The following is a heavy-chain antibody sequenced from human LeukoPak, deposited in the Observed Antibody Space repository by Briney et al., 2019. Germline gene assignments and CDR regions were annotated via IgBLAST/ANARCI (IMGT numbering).Heavy chain of an antibody. Sequence: PSETLSLTCTVSGGSISSGSYYWGWIRQPPGKGLEWIGSIYYSGSTYYNPSLKSRVTISVDTSKNQFSLKLSSVTAADTAVYYCARLLMYGHCSGGSCHSGFDPWGQGTLVTVSS. J-gene: IGHJ5*02. V-gene: IGHV4-39*01. D-gene: IGHD2-15*01. CDR3: ARLLMYGHCSGGSCHSGFDP. CDR1: GGSISSGSYY. CDR2: IYYSGST.